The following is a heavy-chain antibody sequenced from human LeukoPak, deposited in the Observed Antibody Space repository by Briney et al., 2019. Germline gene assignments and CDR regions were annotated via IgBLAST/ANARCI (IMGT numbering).Heavy chain of an antibody. D-gene: IGHD6-19*01. CDR2: ISSSSSYI. J-gene: IGHJ4*02. CDR1: GFTFSSYS. V-gene: IGHV3-21*01. CDR3: ARGIAVAGNFDY. Sequence: GGSLRLSCAASGFTFSSYSMNWVRQAPGKGLEWVSSISSSSSYIYYADSVKGRFTISRDNAKNSLYLQMNSLRAEDTAVYYCARGIAVAGNFDYWGQGTLVTVSS.